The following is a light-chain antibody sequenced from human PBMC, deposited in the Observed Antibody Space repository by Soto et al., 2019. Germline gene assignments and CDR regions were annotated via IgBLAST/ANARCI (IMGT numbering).Light chain of an antibody. V-gene: IGKV1-5*03. J-gene: IGKJ1*01. Sequence: DIHMTQSPSTLSASVGDRVTITCRASQSISSWLAWYQQKPGKAPKLLIYKASSLESGVPSRFSGSGSGTEFTLTISSLQSEDFAVYYCQQYNSWPRTFGQGTKVDIK. CDR2: KAS. CDR3: QQYNSWPRT. CDR1: QSISSW.